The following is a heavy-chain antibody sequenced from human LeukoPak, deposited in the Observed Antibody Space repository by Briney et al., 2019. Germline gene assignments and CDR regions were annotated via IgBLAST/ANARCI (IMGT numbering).Heavy chain of an antibody. CDR1: GFTFSSFA. CDR3: AKAHRISGSCYSWIDY. V-gene: IGHV3-23*01. Sequence: GGSLRLSCAASGFTFSSFAMSWVRQAPGNGLEWVSAISSGGGGNTYYADSVRGRFTISRDNSKNTLYLQMNSLRAEDTAVYYCAKAHRISGSCYSWIDYWGQGTLVTVSS. D-gene: IGHD2-15*01. CDR2: ISSGGGGNT. J-gene: IGHJ4*02.